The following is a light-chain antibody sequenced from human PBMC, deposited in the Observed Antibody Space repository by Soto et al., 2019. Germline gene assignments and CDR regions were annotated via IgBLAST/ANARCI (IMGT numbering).Light chain of an antibody. CDR3: QQAYSAPIT. CDR1: QGIRNY. Sequence: DIQMTQSPSSLSASVGDRVTITCRASQGIRNYLNWYQQKPGKAPNLLIYMSSSLQSGVPSRFSGSGSGTDFTLTISSLQHEDFASYYCQQAYSAPITFGPGTRPEIK. J-gene: IGKJ5*01. CDR2: MSS. V-gene: IGKV1-39*01.